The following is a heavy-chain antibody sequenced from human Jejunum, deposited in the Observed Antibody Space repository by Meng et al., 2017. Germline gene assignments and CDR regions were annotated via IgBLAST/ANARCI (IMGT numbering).Heavy chain of an antibody. V-gene: IGHV1-18*01. CDR1: GYTFTNYG. D-gene: IGHD3-22*01. J-gene: IGHJ4*02. CDR2: ISTYNVNT. CDR3: ATGSLLDMIVVVTITGADY. Sequence: ASVKVSCKASGYTFTNYGINWVRQAPGQGLEWMGWISTYNVNTNYAQKFYDRVAMTTDTSTSTAYTELRSLRSDDTALYYCATGSLLDMIVVVTITGADYWGQGTLVTVSS.